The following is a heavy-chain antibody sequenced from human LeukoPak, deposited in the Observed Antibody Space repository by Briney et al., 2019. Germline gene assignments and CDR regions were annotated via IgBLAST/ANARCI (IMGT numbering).Heavy chain of an antibody. D-gene: IGHD2-2*01. Sequence: PSETLSLTCAVYGGSFSGYYWSWIRQPPGKGLEWIGEINHSGSTNYNPSLKSRVTISVDTSKNQFSLKLSSVTAADTAVYYCASGVPTPNWIAPWGQGTRVTASS. CDR3: ASGVPTPNWIAP. CDR2: INHSGST. V-gene: IGHV4-34*01. CDR1: GGSFSGYY. J-gene: IGHJ5*02.